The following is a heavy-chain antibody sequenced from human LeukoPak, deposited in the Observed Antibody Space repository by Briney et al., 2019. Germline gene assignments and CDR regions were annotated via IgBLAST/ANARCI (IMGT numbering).Heavy chain of an antibody. CDR1: GYSSTSYG. CDR2: ISAYSGHT. CDR3: ARGLDHGDYEGIDY. J-gene: IGHJ4*02. D-gene: IGHD4-17*01. V-gene: IGHV1-18*01. Sequence: ASVKVSCKASGYSSTSYGISWVRQAPGQGLEWVGWISAYSGHTNYAQKLQGRVTMTTDTSTSTAYMELRSLRSDDTAVYYCARGLDHGDYEGIDYSGQGTLVTVSS.